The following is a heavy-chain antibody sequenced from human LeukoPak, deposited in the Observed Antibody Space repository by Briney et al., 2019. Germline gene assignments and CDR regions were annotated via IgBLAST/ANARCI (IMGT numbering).Heavy chain of an antibody. J-gene: IGHJ4*02. CDR2: IYSGGST. CDR3: ARMGYSGNYQMTYYFDS. V-gene: IGHV3-53*01. Sequence: GGSLRLSCAASGFTFSSYSMNWVRQAPGKGLEWVSVIYSGGSTYYADSVKGRVTISRDNPKNMLYLQMNSLRVEDTAVYYCARMGYSGNYQMTYYFDSWGQGTLVTVSS. D-gene: IGHD1-26*01. CDR1: GFTFSSYS.